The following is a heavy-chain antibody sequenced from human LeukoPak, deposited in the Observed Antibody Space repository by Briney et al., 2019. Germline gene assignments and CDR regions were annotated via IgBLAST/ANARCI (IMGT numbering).Heavy chain of an antibody. D-gene: IGHD3-3*01. J-gene: IGHJ3*02. CDR2: MYPNSGNT. Sequence: GASVKVSCKASGYTFTSYDINWVRQATGQGLEWMGWMYPNSGNTGYAQKFQGRVTITRNTSISTAYMELSSLRSEDTAVYYCARGLRFLEWTPDAFDIWGQGTMVTVSS. CDR1: GYTFTSYD. CDR3: ARGLRFLEWTPDAFDI. V-gene: IGHV1-8*03.